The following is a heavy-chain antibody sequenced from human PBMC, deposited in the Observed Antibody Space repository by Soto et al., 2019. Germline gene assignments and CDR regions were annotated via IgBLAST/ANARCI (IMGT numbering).Heavy chain of an antibody. CDR1: GYTFTNSY. CDR3: ATDLHTRGWFRQAGFFASDV. D-gene: IGHD6-19*01. CDR2: IHPNTGAT. V-gene: IGHV1-2*02. J-gene: IGHJ6*02. Sequence: GASVKFPCEASGYTFTNSYMHWVRQAPGQGLEWMGWIHPNTGATDYAQKFRGRVTMTRVTSISTAYLELNGVTSDDTAVYYCATDLHTRGWFRQAGFFASDVWGPGTTVTVSS.